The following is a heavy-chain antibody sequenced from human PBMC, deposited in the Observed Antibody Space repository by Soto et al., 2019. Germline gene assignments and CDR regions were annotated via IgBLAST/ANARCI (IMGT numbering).Heavy chain of an antibody. CDR3: ATDSSRWCLVY. CDR2: ISYDGSNK. D-gene: IGHD6-13*01. V-gene: IGHV3-30*03. Sequence: QVQLVESGGGVVQPGRSLRLSCAASGFTFSSYGMHWVRQAPGKGLEWVAVISYDGSNKYYADSVKGRFTISRDNSKNTLYLQMNSLRAEDPAVYYGATDSSRWCLVYWGQGTLVTVSS. CDR1: GFTFSSYG. J-gene: IGHJ4*02.